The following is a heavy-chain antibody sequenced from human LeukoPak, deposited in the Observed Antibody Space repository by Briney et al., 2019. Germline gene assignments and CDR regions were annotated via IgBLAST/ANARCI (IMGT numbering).Heavy chain of an antibody. CDR1: GGSFSGYY. CDR3: ARHKRPDYGDYGGFFDY. J-gene: IGHJ4*02. V-gene: IGHV4-34*01. Sequence: SETLSLTCAVYGGSFSGYYWSWIRQPPGKGLEWIGEINHSGSTNYNPSLKSRVTISVDTSKNQFSLKLSSVTAADTAVYYCARHKRPDYGDYGGFFDYWGQGTLVTVSS. D-gene: IGHD4-17*01. CDR2: INHSGST.